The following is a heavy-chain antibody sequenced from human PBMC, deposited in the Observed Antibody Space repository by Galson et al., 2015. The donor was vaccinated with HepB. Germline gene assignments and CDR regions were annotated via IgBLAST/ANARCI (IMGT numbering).Heavy chain of an antibody. CDR1: GFTLSTYV. J-gene: IGHJ5*02. Sequence: SLRLSCAASGFTLSTYVMSWVRQAPGKGLEWVSAISGSGGSTYYADSVKGRFTISRDNSKNTLYLQMNSLRAEDTAVYYCAKLPGSARMLGLMVYAEIRRFDPWGQGTLVTVSS. CDR2: ISGSGGST. CDR3: AKLPGSARMLGLMVYAEIRRFDP. D-gene: IGHD2-8*01. V-gene: IGHV3-23*01.